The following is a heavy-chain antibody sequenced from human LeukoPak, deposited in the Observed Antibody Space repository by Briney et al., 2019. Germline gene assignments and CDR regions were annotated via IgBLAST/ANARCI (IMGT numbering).Heavy chain of an antibody. CDR3: AGRIVVPTAYDY. D-gene: IGHD3-22*01. CDR1: GFILSSNA. V-gene: IGHV3-23*01. Sequence: GGSLRLSCAASGFILSSNAMGWVRQAPGKLLEWNSAISGGGGSTYYADPVKGRFTVSRDNSKNTLYLQMNSLRAEDTAVYYCAGRIVVPTAYDYWGQGTLVTVSS. J-gene: IGHJ4*02. CDR2: ISGGGGST.